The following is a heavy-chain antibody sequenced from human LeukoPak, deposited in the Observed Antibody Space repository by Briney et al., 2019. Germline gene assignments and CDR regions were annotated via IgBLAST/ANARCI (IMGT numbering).Heavy chain of an antibody. V-gene: IGHV3-20*04. Sequence: PGGSLRLSCAASGFTFDDYGMSWVRQAPGKGLEWVSGINWNGGSTGYADSVKGRFTISRDNAKNSLYLQMSSLRAEDTAVYYCARDRYYGSGSYGLWGQGTLVTVSS. CDR2: INWNGGST. CDR1: GFTFDDYG. CDR3: ARDRYYGSGSYGL. J-gene: IGHJ4*02. D-gene: IGHD3-10*01.